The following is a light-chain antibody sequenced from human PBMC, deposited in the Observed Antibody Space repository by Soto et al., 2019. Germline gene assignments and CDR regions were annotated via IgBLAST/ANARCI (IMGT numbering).Light chain of an antibody. Sequence: EIQMTQSPSTVSASVGDRVTITCRASQGLGTWLAWYQQKPGKAPKLLIYAASSLQRGVPSRFSGSGSGTDFTLSISSLQPEEFATYYCQQAYGLPRTFRQGTKVDI. J-gene: IGKJ1*01. CDR3: QQAYGLPRT. CDR1: QGLGTW. CDR2: AAS. V-gene: IGKV1-12*01.